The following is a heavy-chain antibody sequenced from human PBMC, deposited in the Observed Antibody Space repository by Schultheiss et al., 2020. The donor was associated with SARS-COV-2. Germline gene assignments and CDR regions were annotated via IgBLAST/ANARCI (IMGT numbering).Heavy chain of an antibody. D-gene: IGHD6-6*01. Sequence: SETLSLTCSVSGGSISNGGYYWTWIRQHPGRGLEWIGYIYYSGSTYYNPSLKSRVTISVDRSKNQFSLKLSSVTAADTAIYYCARAGIAARRTHWFDPWGQGTLVTVSS. V-gene: IGHV4-31*03. CDR1: GGSISNGGYY. J-gene: IGHJ5*02. CDR3: ARAGIAARRTHWFDP. CDR2: IYYSGST.